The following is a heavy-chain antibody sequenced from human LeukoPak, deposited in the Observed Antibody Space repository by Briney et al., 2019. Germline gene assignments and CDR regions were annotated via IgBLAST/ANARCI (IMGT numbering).Heavy chain of an antibody. D-gene: IGHD5-18*01. V-gene: IGHV3-30-3*01. CDR2: ISYDGSNK. CDR3: AREMWDSYGYVDY. J-gene: IGHJ4*02. Sequence: GGSLRLSCAASGFTFSSYGMHWVRQAPGRGLEWVAGISYDGSNKDYADSVKDRFTISRDNSKNTLYLQMNSLRAEDTAVYYCAREMWDSYGYVDYWGQGTLVTVSS. CDR1: GFTFSSYG.